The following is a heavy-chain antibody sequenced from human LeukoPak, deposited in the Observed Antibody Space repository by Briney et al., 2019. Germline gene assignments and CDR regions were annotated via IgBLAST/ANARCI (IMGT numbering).Heavy chain of an antibody. CDR2: ISYDGRNK. J-gene: IGHJ4*02. Sequence: GGSLRLSCAASGFPFSRYGMHWVRPAPGKVLEWVAVISYDGRNKYYADSVKGRFTISRDNVKNTLYLQMNSLKTEDTAVYYCTRGGRWWMGYPSGYYFDYWGQGTLVTVSS. CDR3: TRGGRWWMGYPSGYYFDY. V-gene: IGHV3-30*03. D-gene: IGHD2-8*02. CDR1: GFPFSRYG.